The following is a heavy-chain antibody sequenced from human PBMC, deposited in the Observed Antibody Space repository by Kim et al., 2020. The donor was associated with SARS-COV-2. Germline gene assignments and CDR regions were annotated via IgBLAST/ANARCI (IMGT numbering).Heavy chain of an antibody. D-gene: IGHD3-16*01. Sequence: GSTTYAQKFQGRVTMTDDTPTRTGYRELSSLTSEETAVYYCARDLGGFDYWGQGTLVTVSS. CDR3: ARDLGGFDY. V-gene: IGHV1-46*01. CDR2: GST. J-gene: IGHJ4*02.